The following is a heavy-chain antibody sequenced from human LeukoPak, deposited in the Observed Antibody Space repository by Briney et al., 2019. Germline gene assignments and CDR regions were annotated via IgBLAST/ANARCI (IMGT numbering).Heavy chain of an antibody. CDR2: ISAYNGNT. J-gene: IGHJ4*02. V-gene: IGHV1-18*01. CDR1: GYTFTSYG. D-gene: IGHD6-13*01. Sequence: GASVKVSCKASGYTFTSYGISWVRQAPGQGLEWMGWISAYNGNTNYAQKLQGRVTMTEDTSTDTAYMELSSLRSEDTAVYYCATNTIGYSSSWSPFDYWGQGTLVTVSS. CDR3: ATNTIGYSSSWSPFDY.